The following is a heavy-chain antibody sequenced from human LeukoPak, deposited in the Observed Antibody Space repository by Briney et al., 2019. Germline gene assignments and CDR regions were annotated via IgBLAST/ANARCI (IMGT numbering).Heavy chain of an antibody. J-gene: IGHJ6*03. CDR3: ARSPSMRFLEWSLYYYYMDV. CDR1: GYTLTELS. V-gene: IGHV1-24*01. Sequence: ASVKVSCKVSGYTLTELSMHWVRQAPGKGLEWMGGFDPEDGETIYAQKFQGRVTMTEDTSTDTAYMELSSLRSEDTAVYYCARSPSMRFLEWSLYYYYMDVWGKGTTVTVSS. D-gene: IGHD3-3*01. CDR2: FDPEDGET.